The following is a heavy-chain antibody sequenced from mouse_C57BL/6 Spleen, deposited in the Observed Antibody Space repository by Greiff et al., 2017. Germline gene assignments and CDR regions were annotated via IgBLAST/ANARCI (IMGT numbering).Heavy chain of an antibody. V-gene: IGHV1-55*01. CDR2: IYPGSGST. CDR1: GYTFTSYW. D-gene: IGHD2-5*01. Sequence: VQLQQPGAELVKPGASVKMSCKASGYTFTSYWITWVKQRPGQGLEWIGDIYPGSGSTNYNEKFKSKATLTVDTSSSTAYMQLSSLTSEDSAVYYCARDYYNNYGFAYWGQGTLVTVSA. CDR3: ARDYYNNYGFAY. J-gene: IGHJ3*01.